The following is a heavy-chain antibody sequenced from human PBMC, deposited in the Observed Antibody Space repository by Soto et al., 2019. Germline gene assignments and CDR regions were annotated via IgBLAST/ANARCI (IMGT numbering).Heavy chain of an antibody. Sequence: PSETLSLTCAVSGGSISSGGYSWSWIRQPPGKGLEWIGYMYNTGSTIYNPSLKSRVTISVDTSKNQFTLNLNSVTAADTAVYYCARDRGGTTIFGVVTQETYGMDVWGQGTTVT. CDR2: MYNTGST. CDR3: ARDRGGTTIFGVVTQETYGMDV. CDR1: GGSISSGGYS. D-gene: IGHD3-3*01. V-gene: IGHV4-61*08. J-gene: IGHJ6*02.